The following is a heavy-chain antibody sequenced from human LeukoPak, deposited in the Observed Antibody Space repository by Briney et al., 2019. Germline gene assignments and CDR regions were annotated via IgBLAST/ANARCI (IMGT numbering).Heavy chain of an antibody. D-gene: IGHD6-13*01. CDR3: ARVWSSSSYDAFDI. CDR1: GFTFSSYW. CDR2: INSDGSST. V-gene: IGHV3-74*01. J-gene: IGHJ3*02. Sequence: GGSLRLSCAASGFTFSSYWMSWVRQAPGKGLVWVSRINSDGSSTSYADSVKGRFTISRDNAKNTLYLQMNSLRAEDTAVYYCARVWSSSSYDAFDIWGQGTMVTVSS.